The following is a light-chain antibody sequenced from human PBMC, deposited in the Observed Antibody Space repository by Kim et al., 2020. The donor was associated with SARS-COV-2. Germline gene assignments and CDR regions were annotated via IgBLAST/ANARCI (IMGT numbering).Light chain of an antibody. V-gene: IGLV1-44*01. CDR3: AAWDDSLNGWV. CDR2: SNN. J-gene: IGLJ3*02. Sequence: QPVLTQPPSASGTPGQRVTISCSGSSSNIGSNTVNWYQQLPGTAPKLLIYSNNQRPSGVPDRFSGSKSGTSASLAISGLQSEDEADYYCAAWDDSLNGWVFGGGPKLTVL. CDR1: SSNIGSNT.